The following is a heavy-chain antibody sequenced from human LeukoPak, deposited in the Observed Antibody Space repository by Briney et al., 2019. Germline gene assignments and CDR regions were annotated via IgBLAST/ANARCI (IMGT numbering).Heavy chain of an antibody. CDR3: AKERLVGATAPDY. V-gene: IGHV3-23*01. D-gene: IGHD1-26*01. CDR2: ISGSGGST. Sequence: GGSLRLSCAASGFTFSSYAMSWVRQAPGKGLQWVSAISGSGGSTYYADSVKGRFTISRDNSKNTLYLQMNSLRAEEPAVYYCAKERLVGATAPDYWGQGTLVTVSS. CDR1: GFTFSSYA. J-gene: IGHJ4*02.